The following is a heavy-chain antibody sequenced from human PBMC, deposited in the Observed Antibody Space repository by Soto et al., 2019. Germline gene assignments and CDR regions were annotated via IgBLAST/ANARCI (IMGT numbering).Heavy chain of an antibody. CDR2: IKQDGSEK. CDR3: ARDIPAGASYFDY. D-gene: IGHD6-13*01. CDR1: GFTFSSYW. Sequence: GGSLRLSCAASGFTFSSYWMSWVRQAPGKGLEWVANIKQDGSEKYYVDSVKGRFTISRDNAKNSLYLQMNALRAEDTATYYCARDIPAGASYFDYWGQGTLVTVSS. V-gene: IGHV3-7*01. J-gene: IGHJ4*02.